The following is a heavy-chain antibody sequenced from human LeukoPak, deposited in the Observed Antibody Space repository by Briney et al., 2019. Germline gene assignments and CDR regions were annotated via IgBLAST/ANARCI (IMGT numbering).Heavy chain of an antibody. V-gene: IGHV3-9*03. Sequence: GRSLRLSCAASGFTFDDYAMHWVRQAPGKGLEWVSGISWNSGSIGYADSVKGRFTISRDNAKNSLYLHMNSLRAEDMALYYCARGMEDSSGWSIDYWGQGTLVTVSS. CDR3: ARGMEDSSGWSIDY. CDR1: GFTFDDYA. CDR2: ISWNSGSI. D-gene: IGHD6-19*01. J-gene: IGHJ4*02.